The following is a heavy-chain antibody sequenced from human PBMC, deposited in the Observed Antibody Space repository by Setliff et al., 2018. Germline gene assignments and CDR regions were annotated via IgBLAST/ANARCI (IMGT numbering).Heavy chain of an antibody. CDR1: GGSISSSSYY. V-gene: IGHV4-39*07. D-gene: IGHD3-10*01. CDR3: ARIHLLLWFGELLSGWFDP. J-gene: IGHJ5*02. Sequence: KPSETLSLTCTVSGGSISSSSYYWGWIRQPPGKGLEWIGSSYDSGSTYYNPSLKSRVTISVDTSKNQFSLKLSSVTAADTAVYYCARIHLLLWFGELLSGWFDPWGQGTLVTVSS. CDR2: SYDSGST.